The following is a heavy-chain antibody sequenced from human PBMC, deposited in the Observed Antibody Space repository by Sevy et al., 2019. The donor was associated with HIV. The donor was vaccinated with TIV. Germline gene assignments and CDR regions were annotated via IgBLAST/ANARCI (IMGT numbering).Heavy chain of an antibody. CDR3: ARDYYDSRPGGFDP. CDR2: IYYSGST. Sequence: SETLSLTCTVSGDSISNYFWSWIRQPPGKGLEWIGYIYYSGSTNYHPSLKSRVTISVDTSKNQFSLKLNSVTAADTAVYYCARDYYDSRPGGFDPWGQGTLVTVSS. CDR1: GDSISNYF. V-gene: IGHV4-59*01. J-gene: IGHJ5*02. D-gene: IGHD3-22*01.